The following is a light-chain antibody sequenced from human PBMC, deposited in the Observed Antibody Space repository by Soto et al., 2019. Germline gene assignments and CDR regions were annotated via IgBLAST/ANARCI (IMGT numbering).Light chain of an antibody. CDR2: GAS. J-gene: IGKJ2*01. Sequence: EIVMTQSPATLSVSPGERATLSCRASQTVSRNLAWYQQKPGQAPRLLIYGASARATGIPARFSGSGSGTEFTLNISSLQSEDFAVYYCQQYNNWYTFGQGTKLEIK. CDR1: QTVSRN. CDR3: QQYNNWYT. V-gene: IGKV3-15*01.